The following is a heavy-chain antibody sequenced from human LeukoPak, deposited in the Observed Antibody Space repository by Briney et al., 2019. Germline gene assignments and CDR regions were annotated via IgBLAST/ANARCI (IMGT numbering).Heavy chain of an antibody. Sequence: SETLSLTCVVSGGSISSSNWWIWVRQPPGKGLEWIGEIYHSGITNYNPSLKSRVTISVDRSKNQFSLKLNSVTAADTAVYYCVRRGSVRGVIIDYGMDVWGQGTTVTVSS. J-gene: IGHJ6*02. D-gene: IGHD3-10*01. CDR2: IYHSGIT. CDR3: VRRGSVRGVIIDYGMDV. CDR1: GGSISSSNW. V-gene: IGHV4-4*02.